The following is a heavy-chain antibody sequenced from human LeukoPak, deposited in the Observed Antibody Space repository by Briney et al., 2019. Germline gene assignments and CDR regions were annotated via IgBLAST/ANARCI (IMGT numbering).Heavy chain of an antibody. CDR3: ARIGYCSSTSCYGYYHYYYYMDV. Sequence: PGGSLRLSCAASGFTFSSYSMNWVRQAPGKGLEWVSSISSSSSYIYYADSVKGRFTISRDNAKNSLYLQMNSLRAEDTAVYYCARIGYCSSTSCYGYYHYYYYMDVWGKGTTVTVSS. CDR2: ISSSSSYI. J-gene: IGHJ6*03. CDR1: GFTFSSYS. D-gene: IGHD2-2*01. V-gene: IGHV3-21*01.